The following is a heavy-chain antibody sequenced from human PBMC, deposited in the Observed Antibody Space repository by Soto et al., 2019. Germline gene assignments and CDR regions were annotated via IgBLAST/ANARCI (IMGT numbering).Heavy chain of an antibody. J-gene: IGHJ4*02. CDR1: GYTLTELS. D-gene: IGHD3-22*01. CDR2: FDPEDGET. CDR3: ATPYYDKMGSFDY. Sequence: GASLKVSCNVSGYTLTELSMHWVRQAPGKGLEWMGGFDPEDGETIYAQKFQGRVTMTEDTSTDTAYMELSSLRSEDTAVYYCATPYYDKMGSFDYWGQGTLVTVPS. V-gene: IGHV1-24*01.